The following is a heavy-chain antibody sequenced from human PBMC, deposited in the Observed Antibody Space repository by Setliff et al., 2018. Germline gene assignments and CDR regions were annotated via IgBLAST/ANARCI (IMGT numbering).Heavy chain of an antibody. CDR1: GASFSSSSSY. Sequence: SETLSLTCSVAGASFSSSSSYWGWTRQPPGKGLEWIGHIYHRGSTYYNPSLKTRLTISVDTSKNQFSLKLTSVTASDTAMYYCAKVEPWNTAPKAFDYWGQGTLVTVSS. J-gene: IGHJ4*02. D-gene: IGHD5-18*01. CDR2: IYHRGST. CDR3: AKVEPWNTAPKAFDY. V-gene: IGHV4-39*07.